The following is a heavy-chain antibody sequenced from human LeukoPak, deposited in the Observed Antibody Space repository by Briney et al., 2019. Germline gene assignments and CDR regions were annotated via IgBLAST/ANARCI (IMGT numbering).Heavy chain of an antibody. V-gene: IGHV3-23*01. D-gene: IGHD3-22*01. J-gene: IGHJ4*02. Sequence: GGSLRLSCAASGFTFSSYAMSWVRQAPGKGLEWVSDISGSGGSTYYADSVKGRFTISRDNSKNTLYLQMNSLRAEDTAVYYCAKALGTMIVVVPSFDYWGQGTLVTVSS. CDR3: AKALGTMIVVVPSFDY. CDR2: ISGSGGST. CDR1: GFTFSSYA.